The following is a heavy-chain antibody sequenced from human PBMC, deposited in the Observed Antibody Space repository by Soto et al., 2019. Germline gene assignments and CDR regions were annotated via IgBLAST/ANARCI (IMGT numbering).Heavy chain of an antibody. Sequence: QVQLQESGPGLVKPSGTLSLTCAVSGVSISSHNWWSWVRQPPGKGLEWIGEVHQSGSTNYNPSLKMRVTIAVDKSKNQFFLKLSSVTAADTGMYYCARRDYYDSTGYYTWWGQGRLVTVSS. CDR3: ARRDYYDSTGYYTW. CDR1: GVSISSHNW. J-gene: IGHJ4*02. D-gene: IGHD3-22*01. CDR2: VHQSGST. V-gene: IGHV4-4*02.